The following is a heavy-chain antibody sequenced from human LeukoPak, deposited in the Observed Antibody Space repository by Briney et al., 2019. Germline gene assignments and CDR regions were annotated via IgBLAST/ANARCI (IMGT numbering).Heavy chain of an antibody. CDR2: IATGGYTL. Sequence: PGGSLRLSCAASGFSFSDTYMSWIRQAPGKGLEWIAYIATGGYTLDYADSVRGRFTVSRDNAKNSLYLQMNSLRVEHTAVYYCATSSFYGQLWGQGTLVTVSS. D-gene: IGHD2/OR15-2a*01. J-gene: IGHJ1*01. CDR1: GFSFSDTY. V-gene: IGHV3-11*01. CDR3: ATSSFYGQL.